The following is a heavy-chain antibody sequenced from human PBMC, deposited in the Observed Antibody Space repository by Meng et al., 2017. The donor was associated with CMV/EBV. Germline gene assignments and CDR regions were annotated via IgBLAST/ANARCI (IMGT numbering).Heavy chain of an antibody. CDR2: IYWDDDK. J-gene: IGHJ4*02. Sequence: QITLKESGPTRXXXXXTXPLTCTFSGFSLSTSGVGVGWIRQPPGKALEWLALIYWDDDKRYSPSLKSRLTITKDTSKNQVVLTMTNMDPVDTATYYCGGGYSYGFSYWGQGTLVTVSS. D-gene: IGHD5-18*01. V-gene: IGHV2-5*02. CDR1: GFSLSTSGVG. CDR3: GGGYSYGFSY.